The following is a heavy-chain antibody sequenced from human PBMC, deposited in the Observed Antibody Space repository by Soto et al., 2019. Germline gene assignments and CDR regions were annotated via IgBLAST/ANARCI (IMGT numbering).Heavy chain of an antibody. CDR1: GDSISSANNY. D-gene: IGHD5-12*01. CDR3: ARGRGYSYGLDP. V-gene: IGHV4-30-4*01. CDR2: ISYSGTT. Sequence: SETLSLTCTVSGDSISSANNYWSWIRQPPGEGLEWIGFISYSGTTSYSPSLKSRLAISLDTSKNQFSLSLTSVTAADTAVYYCARGRGYSYGLDPWGQGTLVTSPQ. J-gene: IGHJ5*02.